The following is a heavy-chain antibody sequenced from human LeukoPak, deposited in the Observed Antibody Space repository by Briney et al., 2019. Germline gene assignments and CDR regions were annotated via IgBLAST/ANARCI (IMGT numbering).Heavy chain of an antibody. V-gene: IGHV4-38-2*01. Sequence: KPSETLSLTCDVSGYSISSGYYWGWIRQPPEKGLEWIGNIYYSDSTYYNPSLRGRATISVDTSKNQFSLKLTSVTAADTAVYYCARHGPRGLRYFDWLLDYWGQGTLVTVSS. CDR1: GYSISSGYY. D-gene: IGHD3-9*01. J-gene: IGHJ4*02. CDR2: IYYSDST. CDR3: ARHGPRGLRYFDWLLDY.